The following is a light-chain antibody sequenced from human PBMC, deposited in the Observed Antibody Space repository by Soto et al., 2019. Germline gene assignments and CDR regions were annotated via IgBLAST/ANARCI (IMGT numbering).Light chain of an antibody. CDR2: GAS. CDR1: QSVSSSY. V-gene: IGKV3-20*01. J-gene: IGKJ1*01. Sequence: EIVLTQSPGTLSLSPGERATLSCRASQSVSSSYLAWYQQKPGQAPRLLIYGASSRATGIPDRFSGSGSGTDFTLTISRLEAEDFAVYYCQQYGSSPHWTFGQGTKVEIK. CDR3: QQYGSSPHWT.